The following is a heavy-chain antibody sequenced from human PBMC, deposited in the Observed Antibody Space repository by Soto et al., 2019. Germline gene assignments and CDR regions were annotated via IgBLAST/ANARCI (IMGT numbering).Heavy chain of an antibody. Sequence: QLQLQESGPGLVKPSETLSLTCTVSGGSISSSSYYWGWIRQPPGKGLEWIGSIYYSGSTYYNPSLKSRVTISVDTSKNQFSLKLSSVTAADTAVYYCARVVVITLNPSTIDYWGQGTLVTVSS. CDR1: GGSISSSSYY. CDR2: IYYSGST. J-gene: IGHJ4*02. V-gene: IGHV4-39*01. D-gene: IGHD3-22*01. CDR3: ARVVVITLNPSTIDY.